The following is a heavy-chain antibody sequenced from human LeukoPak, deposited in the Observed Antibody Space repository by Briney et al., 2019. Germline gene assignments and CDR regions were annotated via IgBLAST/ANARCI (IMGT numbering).Heavy chain of an antibody. CDR2: FHYGGST. J-gene: IGHJ3*02. V-gene: IGHV4-59*05. Sequence: PSETLSLTCTVSGVSISSYYWSWVRQPAGKGLEWIGSFHYGGSTYYNPSLKSRVTISVDTSKNQFSLKLSSVTAADTAVYYCARPPHYYDSSGAFDIWGQGTMVTVSP. CDR1: GVSISSYY. CDR3: ARPPHYYDSSGAFDI. D-gene: IGHD3-22*01.